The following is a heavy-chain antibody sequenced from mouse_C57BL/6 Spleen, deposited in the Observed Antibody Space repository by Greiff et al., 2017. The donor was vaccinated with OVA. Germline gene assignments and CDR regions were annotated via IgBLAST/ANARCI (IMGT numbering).Heavy chain of an antibody. CDR1: EYEFPSHD. CDR3: ARHYDYDDGPWFAY. D-gene: IGHD2-4*01. CDR2: INSDGGST. J-gene: IGHJ3*01. Sequence: DVMLVESGGGLVQPGESLKLSCESNEYEFPSHDMSWVRTTPEKRLELVAAINSDGGSTYYPDTMERRFIISRDNTKKTLYLQMSSLRSEDTALYYCARHYDYDDGPWFAYWGQGTLVTVSA. V-gene: IGHV5-2*01.